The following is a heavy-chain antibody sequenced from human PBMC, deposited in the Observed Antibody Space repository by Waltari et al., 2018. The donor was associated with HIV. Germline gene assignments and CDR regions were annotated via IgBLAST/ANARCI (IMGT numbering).Heavy chain of an antibody. CDR2: IKSKTDGGTT. D-gene: IGHD4-17*01. Sequence: EVQLVESGGGLVKPGGSLRLSCAASGFTFSNAWMSWVRQAPGKGLEWVGRIKSKTDGGTTDYAAPVKGRFTISRDDSKNTLYLQMNSLKTEDTAVYYCTTEPGYEGRGTVTRPFDYWGQGTLVTVSS. V-gene: IGHV3-15*01. CDR1: GFTFSNAW. J-gene: IGHJ4*02. CDR3: TTEPGYEGRGTVTRPFDY.